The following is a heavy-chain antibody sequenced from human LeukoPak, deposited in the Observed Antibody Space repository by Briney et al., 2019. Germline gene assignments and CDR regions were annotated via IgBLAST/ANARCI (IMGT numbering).Heavy chain of an antibody. J-gene: IGHJ6*02. V-gene: IGHV4-59*01. CDR2: IYYSGST. D-gene: IGHD6-19*01. CDR3: ARLSYSSGWYYYYGMDV. CDR1: VGSISSYY. Sequence: SESLSLTCTVSVGSISSYYWSWIRQPPGKGLEWIGYIYYSGSTNYNPSLKSRVTISVDTSKNQFSLKLSSVTAADTAVYYCARLSYSSGWYYYYGMDVWGQGTTVTVSS.